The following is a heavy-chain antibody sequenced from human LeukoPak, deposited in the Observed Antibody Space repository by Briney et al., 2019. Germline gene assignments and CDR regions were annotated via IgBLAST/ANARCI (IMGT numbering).Heavy chain of an antibody. CDR2: IYYGGST. D-gene: IGHD3-22*01. CDR3: ARVPDYYDSSGYYYFDY. CDR1: GGSISSYY. J-gene: IGHJ4*02. Sequence: PSETLSLTCTVSGGSISSYYWSWIRQPPGKGLEWIGYIYYGGSTNYNPSLKSRVTISVDTSKNQFSLKLSSVTAADTAVYYCARVPDYYDSSGYYYFDYWGQGTLVTVSS. V-gene: IGHV4-59*01.